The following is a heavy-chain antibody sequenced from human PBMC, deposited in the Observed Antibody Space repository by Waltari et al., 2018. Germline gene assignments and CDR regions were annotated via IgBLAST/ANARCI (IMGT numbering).Heavy chain of an antibody. J-gene: IGHJ4*02. Sequence: EVQLVESGGGLVQPGGSLRLSCAASGFPFSSSAWNWVRQAPGKGLEWVSYISSGGTNMFYAESVKGRFTISRDNAKNSLYLHMNSLRVEDTAVYYCARERSVTGKGNLDYWGQGTLVTVSS. CDR2: ISSGGTNM. D-gene: IGHD3-10*01. CDR3: ARERSVTGKGNLDY. V-gene: IGHV3-48*03. CDR1: GFPFSSSA.